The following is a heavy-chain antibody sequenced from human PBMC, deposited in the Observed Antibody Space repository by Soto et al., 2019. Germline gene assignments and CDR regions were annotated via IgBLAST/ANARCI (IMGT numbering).Heavy chain of an antibody. D-gene: IGHD4-17*01. Sequence: QVQLVQSGAEVKKPGSSVKVSCKASGGTFSSYTISWVRQAPGQGLEWMGRIIPILGIANYAQKFQGRVTITADKSTSTAYMKLSSLTTDEPAVHYWAPIGLDYVLGWGQGTLVTVSS. CDR3: APIGLDYVLG. V-gene: IGHV1-69*02. CDR2: IIPILGIA. CDR1: GGTFSSYT. J-gene: IGHJ4*02.